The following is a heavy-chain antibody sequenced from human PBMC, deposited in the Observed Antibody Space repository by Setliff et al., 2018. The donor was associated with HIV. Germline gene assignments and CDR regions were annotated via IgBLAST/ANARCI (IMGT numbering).Heavy chain of an antibody. D-gene: IGHD6-13*01. Sequence: PGGSLRLSCVASGFTFSDYYMIWIRQAPGQGLEWVSYISTSSATKYYADSVKGRFTISRDNAKNSLYMELRSLRFDDTAMYYCASSNWQLVADHWGQGTPVTVS. J-gene: IGHJ5*02. CDR1: GFTFSDYY. V-gene: IGHV3-11*01. CDR3: ASSNWQLVADH. CDR2: ISTSSATK.